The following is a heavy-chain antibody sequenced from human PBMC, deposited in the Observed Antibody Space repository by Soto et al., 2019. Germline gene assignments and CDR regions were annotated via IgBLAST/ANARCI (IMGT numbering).Heavy chain of an antibody. CDR1: GYTFTSYG. Sequence: QVQLVQSGAEVKKPGASVKVSCKASGYTFTSYGISWVRQAPGQGLEWMGWISTYNGNTNYAQKLQGRVTMTSDTCTSTAYMEVRSLRSDGTAVYYCAKDRGYNWNYGWFDPWGQGTLVTVSS. CDR3: AKDRGYNWNYGWFDP. V-gene: IGHV1-18*01. D-gene: IGHD1-7*01. CDR2: ISTYNGNT. J-gene: IGHJ5*02.